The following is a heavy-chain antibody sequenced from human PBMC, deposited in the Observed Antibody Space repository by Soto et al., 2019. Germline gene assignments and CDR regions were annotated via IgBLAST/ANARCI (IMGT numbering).Heavy chain of an antibody. CDR1: GYTFTSYG. CDR2: ISAYNGNT. CDR3: ARDSRRGDYYCGMDV. Sequence: ASVKVSCKASGYTFTSYGISWVRQAPGQGLEWMGWISAYNGNTNYAQKLQGRVTMTTDTSTSTAYMELRSLRSDDTAVYYCARDSRRGDYYCGMDVWGQGTTVTVSS. J-gene: IGHJ6*02. V-gene: IGHV1-18*04.